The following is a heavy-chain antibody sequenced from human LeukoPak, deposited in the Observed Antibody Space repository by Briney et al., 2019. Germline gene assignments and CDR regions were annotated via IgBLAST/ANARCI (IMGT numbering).Heavy chain of an antibody. CDR2: ISYDGPNK. V-gene: IGHV3-30*18. CDR1: GFTFSNYA. CDR3: AKDFAKYCSGGCDFQD. D-gene: IGHD2-15*01. J-gene: IGHJ1*01. Sequence: PGRSLRLSCAASGFTFSNYAMHWVRQAPGKGLEWVAVISYDGPNKYCADSVKGRFTISRDNSKNTLFLQMNSLRAEDTAVYYCAKDFAKYCSGGCDFQDWGQGTLVTVSS.